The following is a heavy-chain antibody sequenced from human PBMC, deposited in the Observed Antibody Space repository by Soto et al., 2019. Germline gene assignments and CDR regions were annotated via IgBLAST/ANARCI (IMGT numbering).Heavy chain of an antibody. Sequence: EVQLVESGGGLVSPGGSLKLSCAASGFTFSGAWMTWVRQAPGKGLEWVGLIKSKADGETTHYAAPVEGRFTISRDDSKSTLSLQMNSLKVEDTAVYYCVTDVPNDICPYDYWGQGTLVTVSS. V-gene: IGHV3-15*01. J-gene: IGHJ4*02. CDR1: GFTFSGAW. D-gene: IGHD3-9*01. CDR2: IKSKADGETT. CDR3: VTDVPNDICPYDY.